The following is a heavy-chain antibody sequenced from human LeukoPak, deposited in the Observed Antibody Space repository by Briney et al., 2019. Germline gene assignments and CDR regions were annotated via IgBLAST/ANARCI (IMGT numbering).Heavy chain of an antibody. V-gene: IGHV4-39*07. CDR1: GGSISSSSYY. J-gene: IGHJ5*02. Sequence: PSETLSLTCTVSGGSISSSSYYWGWIRQPPGKGREWIGSIYYSGSTYYNPSLKSRVAISVDTSKNQFSLKLSSVTAADTAVYYCARTDRYYGSGFPFDPWGQGTLVTVSS. D-gene: IGHD3-10*01. CDR3: ARTDRYYGSGFPFDP. CDR2: IYYSGST.